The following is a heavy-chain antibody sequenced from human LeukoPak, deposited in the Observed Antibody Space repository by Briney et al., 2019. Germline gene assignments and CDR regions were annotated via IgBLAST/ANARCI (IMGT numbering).Heavy chain of an antibody. CDR1: GFTFSSYC. V-gene: IGHV3-21*04. J-gene: IGHJ3*02. Sequence: PGGSLRLSCAASGFTFSSYCMDWVRQTPGKGLEWVSSISSSSSYIYYADSVKGRFTISRDNAKNSLYLQMNSLRAEDPAVYYCANVVSARPGSDDASDIRGQGTMVTVSS. CDR2: ISSSSSYI. D-gene: IGHD3-16*02. CDR3: ANVVSARPGSDDASDI.